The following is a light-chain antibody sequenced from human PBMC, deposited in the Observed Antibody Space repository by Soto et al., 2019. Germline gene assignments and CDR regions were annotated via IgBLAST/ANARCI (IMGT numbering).Light chain of an antibody. V-gene: IGKV3-15*01. Sequence: IVMTQSPATLSVSPGERATLSCRASQSVSSNLAWYQQKPGQAPRLLMHGASTRATGIPARLSGSGSGTEFTLTISSLQSEDFAVYYCQQYDNWPRTFGQGTKVEIK. CDR3: QQYDNWPRT. CDR2: GAS. J-gene: IGKJ1*01. CDR1: QSVSSN.